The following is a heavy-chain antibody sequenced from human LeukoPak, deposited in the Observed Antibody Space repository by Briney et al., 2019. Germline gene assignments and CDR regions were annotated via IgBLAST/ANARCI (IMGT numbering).Heavy chain of an antibody. V-gene: IGHV1-8*03. CDR3: ARGPRSGEFLEWLWDLDY. CDR2: MNPNSGNT. J-gene: IGHJ4*02. Sequence: ASVKVSCKASGYTFTSYDINWVRQAPGQGLEWMGWMNPNSGNTAYAQKFQGRVTITRNTTRSTAYMELSSLRSEDTAVYYCARGPRSGEFLEWLWDLDYWGQGTLVTVSS. CDR1: GYTFTSYD. D-gene: IGHD3-3*01.